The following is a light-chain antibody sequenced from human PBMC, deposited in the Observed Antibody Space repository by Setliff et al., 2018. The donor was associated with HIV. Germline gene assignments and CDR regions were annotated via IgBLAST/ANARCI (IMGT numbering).Light chain of an antibody. CDR2: DVN. J-gene: IGLJ3*02. CDR1: SSDIGGYNY. V-gene: IGLV2-14*03. CDR3: CSYASTSTLV. Sequence: QSALAQPASVSGSPGQSITISCTGISSDIGGYNYVSWYQQHPGKAPKLMIYDVNNRPSGVSTRFSGSKSGNTASLTISGLQAEDEADYYCCSYASTSTLVFGGGTK.